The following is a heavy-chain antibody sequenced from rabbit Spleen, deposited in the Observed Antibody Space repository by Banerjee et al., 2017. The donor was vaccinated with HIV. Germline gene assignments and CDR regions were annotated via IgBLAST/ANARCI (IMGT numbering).Heavy chain of an antibody. CDR3: ARDMGVAAGYYFNL. D-gene: IGHD4-1*01. CDR2: IYNGDGST. Sequence: QSLEESGGGLVKPGASLTLTCKASGFTLSSYYMSWVRQAPGKGPEFIACIYNGDGSTYYASWVNGRFTVSKTSSTTVTLRMTSLTVADTATYFCARDMGVAAGYYFNLWGQGTLVTVS. J-gene: IGHJ4*01. CDR1: GFTLSSYY. V-gene: IGHV1S40*01.